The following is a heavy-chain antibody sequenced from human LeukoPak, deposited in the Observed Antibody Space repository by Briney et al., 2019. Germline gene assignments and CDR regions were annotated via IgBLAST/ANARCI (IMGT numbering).Heavy chain of an antibody. CDR1: GGSFSGYY. CDR2: INHSGST. J-gene: IGHJ6*02. CDR3: ARENHDILTGPSGMDV. V-gene: IGHV4-34*01. Sequence: SETLSLTCAVYGGSFSGYYWSWIRQPPGKGLEWIGEINHSGSTNYNPSLKSRVTISVDTSKNQFSLKLSSVTAADTAVYYCARENHDILTGPSGMDVWGQGTTVTVS. D-gene: IGHD3-9*01.